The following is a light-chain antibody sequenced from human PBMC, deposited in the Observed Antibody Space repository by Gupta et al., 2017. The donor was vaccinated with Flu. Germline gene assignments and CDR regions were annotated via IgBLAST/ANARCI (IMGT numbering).Light chain of an antibody. Sequence: DIQMTQSPPTLTASAGDTITITCRASQNINSWLAWYQQRPGRAPNLLVYKASLLATGAPARFSGGGSGTVFTLTIHGLQPDDVGTYYCQQYQSQWTFGQGTRLKLK. CDR3: QQYQSQWT. J-gene: IGKJ2*01. CDR1: QNINSW. V-gene: IGKV1-5*03. CDR2: KAS.